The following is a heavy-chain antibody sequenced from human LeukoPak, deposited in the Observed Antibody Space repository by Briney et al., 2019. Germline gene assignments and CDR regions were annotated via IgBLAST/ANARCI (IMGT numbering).Heavy chain of an antibody. CDR1: GFSFSDYY. J-gene: IGHJ3*02. D-gene: IGHD5-18*01. CDR2: ISGSGSTI. CDR3: ARLYGGYSFDAFDI. Sequence: GGSLRLSCTAPGFSFSDYYMSWIRQAPGKGLQWLSYISGSGSTIYYADSVKGRFTISRDNARNSLYLQMNSLRAEDTAVYYCARLYGGYSFDAFDIWGQGTMVTASS. V-gene: IGHV3-11*04.